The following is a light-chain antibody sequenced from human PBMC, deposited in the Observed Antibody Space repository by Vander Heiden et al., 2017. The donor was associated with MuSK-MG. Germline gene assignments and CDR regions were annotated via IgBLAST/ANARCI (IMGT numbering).Light chain of an antibody. Sequence: QSALTQPASVSGSPGQSITISCTGTRIDVGGYNYVSWNQQHPGKAPKLMIYDVSNRPSGVSNRFSGSKSGNTASLTTSGLQAEDEADYYCSSYTSSSTVFGGGTKLTVL. CDR1: RIDVGGYNY. J-gene: IGLJ2*01. CDR3: SSYTSSSTV. V-gene: IGLV2-14*01. CDR2: DVS.